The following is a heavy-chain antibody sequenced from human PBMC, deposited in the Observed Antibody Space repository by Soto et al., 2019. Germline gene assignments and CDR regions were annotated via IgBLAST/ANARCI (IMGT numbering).Heavy chain of an antibody. CDR2: IYSGGST. J-gene: IGHJ6*02. CDR3: AREGRVAGIVVYGMDV. Sequence: EVQLVESGGGLIQPGVSLRLSCAASGFTVSSNYMSWVRQAPGNGLEWVSVIYSGGSTYYADSVNGRFTISRDNYKHTVYLQMNSLRAADKAVYYCAREGRVAGIVVYGMDVWGQGTTVTVSS. CDR1: GFTVSSNY. V-gene: IGHV3-53*01. D-gene: IGHD6-19*01.